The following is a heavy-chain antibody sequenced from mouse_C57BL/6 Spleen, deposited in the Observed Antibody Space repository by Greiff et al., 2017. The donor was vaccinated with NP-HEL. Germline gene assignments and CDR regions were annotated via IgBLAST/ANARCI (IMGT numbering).Heavy chain of an antibody. CDR3: ARRIYYDYDGNFDY. CDR1: GFTFSSYG. CDR2: ISSGGSYT. Sequence: EVMLVESGGDLVKPGGSLKLSCAASGFTFSSYGMSWVRQTPDKRLEWVATISSGGSYTYYPDSVKGRFPISRDNAKNTLYLQMSSLKSEDTAMYYCARRIYYDYDGNFDYWGQGTTLTVSS. D-gene: IGHD2-4*01. J-gene: IGHJ2*01. V-gene: IGHV5-6*02.